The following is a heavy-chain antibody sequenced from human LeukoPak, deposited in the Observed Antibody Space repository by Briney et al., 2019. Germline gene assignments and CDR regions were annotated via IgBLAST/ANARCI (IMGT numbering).Heavy chain of an antibody. CDR3: AGYYDSSGYFRPGAFDI. J-gene: IGHJ3*02. CDR1: GFNFDDYA. Sequence: PGGSLRLSCAASGFNFDDYAMHWVRQAPGKGLEWVSSISGSGGSTYYADSVKGRFTISRDNSKNTLYLQMNSLRAEDTAVYYCAGYYDSSGYFRPGAFDIWGQGTMVTVSS. D-gene: IGHD3-22*01. V-gene: IGHV3-23*01. CDR2: ISGSGGST.